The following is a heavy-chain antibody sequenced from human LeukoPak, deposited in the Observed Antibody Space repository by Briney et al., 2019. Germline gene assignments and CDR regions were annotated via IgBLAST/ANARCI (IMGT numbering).Heavy chain of an antibody. D-gene: IGHD6-19*01. V-gene: IGHV3-23*01. CDR2: VSGSGGTT. Sequence: GGSLRLSCAASGFTFTSYAVSWVRQAPGKGLEWVSGVSGSGGTTYYADSAKGRSTISRDNSKNTVCLQMNRLRAEDTAVYYCAISLDLAVAENDYWGQGTQVTVSS. J-gene: IGHJ4*02. CDR3: AISLDLAVAENDY. CDR1: GFTFTSYA.